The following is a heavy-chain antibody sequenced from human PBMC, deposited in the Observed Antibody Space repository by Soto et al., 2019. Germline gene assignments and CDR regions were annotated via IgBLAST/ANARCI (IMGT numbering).Heavy chain of an antibody. J-gene: IGHJ3*01. D-gene: IGHD3-10*01. CDR1: GGSISSYY. CDR3: ARVWGGAFDF. Sequence: QVQLQESGPGLVKPSETLSLTCTVSGGSISSYYWSWIRQPPGKGLEWIGYIYYSGSTKYNPSLKSRVTISVDTSRNRFALRLRSVTAVDTAVYYCARVWGGAFDFWGQGTMVTVSS. CDR2: IYYSGST. V-gene: IGHV4-59*01.